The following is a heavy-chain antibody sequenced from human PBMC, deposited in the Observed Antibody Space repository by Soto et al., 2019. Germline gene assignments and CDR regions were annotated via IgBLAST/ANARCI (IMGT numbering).Heavy chain of an antibody. J-gene: IGHJ4*02. Sequence: PSETLSLTCTVSGGSISSTNYYWGWIRQPPGKGLEWIGSIYYSGSTSYNPSLKSRVTISVDTSKNQLSLKLSSVTAADTAVYYCARVIISKYYFDYWGQGTQVT. D-gene: IGHD2-21*01. V-gene: IGHV4-39*01. CDR3: ARVIISKYYFDY. CDR2: IYYSGST. CDR1: GGSISSTNYY.